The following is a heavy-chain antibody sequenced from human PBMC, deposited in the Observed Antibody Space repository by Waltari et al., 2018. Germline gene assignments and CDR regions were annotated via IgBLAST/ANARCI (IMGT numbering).Heavy chain of an antibody. D-gene: IGHD2-8*01. V-gene: IGHV3-30*04. CDR1: GFTFSNSA. J-gene: IGHJ4*02. Sequence: QVQLVESVGGVVQPGGSLRLSCAASGFTFSNSAMFWVRQAPGKGLEWVAVISYDGRNKFCADSVKGRFTISRDYSENTLFLHMNSLRVEDTAVYYCVRGNGANYGSALDYWGQGALVTVSS. CDR3: VRGNGANYGSALDY. CDR2: ISYDGRNK.